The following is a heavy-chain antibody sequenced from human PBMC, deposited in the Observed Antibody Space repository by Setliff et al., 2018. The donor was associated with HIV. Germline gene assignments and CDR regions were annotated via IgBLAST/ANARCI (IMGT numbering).Heavy chain of an antibody. CDR2: IYHSGST. CDR1: GGSFNGYS. J-gene: IGHJ6*02. V-gene: IGHV4-34*01. D-gene: IGHD6-13*01. Sequence: PSETLSLTCAVYGGSFNGYSWTWIRQPPGKGLEWIGSIYHSGSTYYNPSLKSRVTISVDTSKNQFSLKLSSVTAADTAVYYCARARGSSWYVDYYYGMDVWGQGTTVTVSS. CDR3: ARARGSSWYVDYYYGMDV.